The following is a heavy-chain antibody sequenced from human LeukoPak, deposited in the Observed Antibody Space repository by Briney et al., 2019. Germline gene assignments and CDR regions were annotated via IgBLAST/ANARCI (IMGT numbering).Heavy chain of an antibody. CDR3: ARGGRLLYYFDY. J-gene: IGHJ4*02. V-gene: IGHV3-21*01. CDR1: GFTFSSYS. Sequence: GGSLRLSCAASGFTFSSYSMTWVRQAPGKGLEWVSSISSSSSYIYYADSVKGRFTISRDNAKNSLYLQMNSLRAEDTAVYYCARGGRLLYYFDYWGQGTLVTVSS. CDR2: ISSSSSYI. D-gene: IGHD6-25*01.